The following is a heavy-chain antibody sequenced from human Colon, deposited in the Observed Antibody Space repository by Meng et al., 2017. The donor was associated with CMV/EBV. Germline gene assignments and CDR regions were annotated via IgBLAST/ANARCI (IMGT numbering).Heavy chain of an antibody. CDR3: ATDPYDVWSGYPTYYFDY. V-gene: IGHV3-21*01. J-gene: IGHJ4*02. CDR2: ISWSNTYI. CDR1: GFTFSTYT. D-gene: IGHD3-3*01. Sequence: GGSLRLSCAASGFTFSTYTMAWVRQAPGKGLEWVSSISWSNTYIHYADSVKGRFTISRDNAKNSLFLQLDSVRAEDTAVYYCATDPYDVWSGYPTYYFDYWGQGTLVTVSS.